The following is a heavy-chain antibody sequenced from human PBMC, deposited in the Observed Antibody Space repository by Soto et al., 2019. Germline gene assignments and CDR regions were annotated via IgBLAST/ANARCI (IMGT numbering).Heavy chain of an antibody. J-gene: IGHJ4*02. V-gene: IGHV4-39*07. CDR2: IYYSGST. Sequence: SGYFWSWIRQPPGKGLEWIGSIYYSGSTYYNPSLKSRVTISVDTSKNQFSLKLSSVTAADTAVYYCARTLYSYGPRFDYWGQGTLVTVSS. CDR1: SGYF. CDR3: ARTLYSYGPRFDY. D-gene: IGHD5-18*01.